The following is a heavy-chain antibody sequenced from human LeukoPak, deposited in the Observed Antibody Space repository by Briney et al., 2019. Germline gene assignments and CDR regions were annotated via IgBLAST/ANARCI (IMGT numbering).Heavy chain of an antibody. J-gene: IGHJ4*02. CDR1: GFNFANHA. CDR3: VREDTPATANY. CDR2: ISGGGDIT. Sequence: GGSLRLACAASGFNFANHAMSWVRQTPGKGLEWVSAISGGGDITYYADSVTGRFTISRDNSKDTMFLQMHSLRPGDTAVYYCVREDTPATANYWGQGTLVTISS. D-gene: IGHD2-21*02. V-gene: IGHV3-23*01.